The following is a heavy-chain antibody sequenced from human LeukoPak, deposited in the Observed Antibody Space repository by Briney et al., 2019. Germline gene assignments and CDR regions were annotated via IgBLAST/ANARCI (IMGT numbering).Heavy chain of an antibody. CDR1: GFTFSSYE. J-gene: IGHJ6*02. CDR3: AKDPSEYYGMDV. Sequence: GGSLRLSCAASGFTFSSYEMNWVRQAPGKGLEWVSYISSSGSTKYYADSAKGRFTISRDNAKNSLYLQMNSLKAEDTAVYYCAKDPSEYYGMDVWGQGTTVTVSS. CDR2: ISSSGSTK. V-gene: IGHV3-48*03.